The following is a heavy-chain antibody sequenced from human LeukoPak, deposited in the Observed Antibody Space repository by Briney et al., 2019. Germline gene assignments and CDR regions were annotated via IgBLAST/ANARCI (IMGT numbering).Heavy chain of an antibody. Sequence: SETLSLTCAVYGGSFSGYYWRWIRQPPGKGLEWIGEINHSGSTNYNPSLKSRVTISVDTSKNQFSLKLSSVTAADTAVYYCARVLVQGNGYSGYDEPFDYWGQGTLVTVSS. CDR3: ARVLVQGNGYSGYDEPFDY. CDR1: GGSFSGYY. D-gene: IGHD5-12*01. CDR2: INHSGST. V-gene: IGHV4-34*01. J-gene: IGHJ4*02.